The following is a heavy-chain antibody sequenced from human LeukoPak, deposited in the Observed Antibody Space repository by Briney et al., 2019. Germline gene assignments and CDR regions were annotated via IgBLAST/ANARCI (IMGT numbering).Heavy chain of an antibody. J-gene: IGHJ6*02. CDR2: IYSGGNT. Sequence: SGGSLRLSCAASGLTVSSNYMSWVRQAPGKGLEWVSVIYSGGNTYYADSVKGRFTISRDNSKNTLYLRMNSLRAEDTAVYYCARILKGLGPEYYYYGMDVWGQGTTVTVSS. CDR1: GLTVSSNY. D-gene: IGHD3-16*01. CDR3: ARILKGLGPEYYYYGMDV. V-gene: IGHV3-53*01.